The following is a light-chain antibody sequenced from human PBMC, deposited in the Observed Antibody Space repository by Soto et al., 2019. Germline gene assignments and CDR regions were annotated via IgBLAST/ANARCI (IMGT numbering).Light chain of an antibody. Sequence: EIVLTQSPGTLSLSPGQRATLSCRASQRLSASDIAWYQQKPGQAPKFLIYGVSSRATGIPDRFSGSGSGTDFTLTISRLEPEDFAVYHCQLYGSSPLITFGQGTRLEIK. V-gene: IGKV3-20*01. CDR1: QRLSASD. CDR3: QLYGSSPLIT. J-gene: IGKJ5*01. CDR2: GVS.